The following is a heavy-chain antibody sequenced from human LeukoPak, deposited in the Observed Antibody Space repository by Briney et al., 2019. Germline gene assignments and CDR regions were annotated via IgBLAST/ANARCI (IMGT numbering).Heavy chain of an antibody. CDR2: ISSNSKYT. CDR3: ARDNGNKYYFDY. D-gene: IGHD2-8*01. J-gene: IGHJ4*02. CDR1: GFMFSDYF. Sequence: GGSLRLACAASGFMFSDYFMSWIRQAPGKELEWISYISSNSKYTKYADSVKGRFTISRDNAKKSLYLQMNSRRAEDTAVYYCARDNGNKYYFDYWGQGTLVTISS. V-gene: IGHV3-11*05.